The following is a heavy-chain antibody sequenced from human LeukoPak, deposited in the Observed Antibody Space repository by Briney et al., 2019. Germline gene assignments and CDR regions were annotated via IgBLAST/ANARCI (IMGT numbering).Heavy chain of an antibody. D-gene: IGHD1-14*01. V-gene: IGHV3-9*01. CDR1: GFTFDDYA. J-gene: IGHJ6*03. CDR2: ISWKSGSGSI. CDR3: AKVREGRTDYFNYMDV. Sequence: QTGGSLRLSCAVSGFTFDDYAMHWVRHAPGKGLEWVSGISWKSGSGSIGYADSVTGRFTISRDNAKNALYLQMNSLRAEDTALYYCAKVREGRTDYFNYMDVWGKGTTVAVSS.